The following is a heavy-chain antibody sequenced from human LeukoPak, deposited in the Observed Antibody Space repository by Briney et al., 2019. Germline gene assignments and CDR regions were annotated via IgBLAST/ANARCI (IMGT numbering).Heavy chain of an antibody. CDR2: IHYSGST. J-gene: IGHJ6*03. CDR1: GGSISSSSYY. V-gene: IGHV4-39*07. CDR3: ARGYCSGGSCYSYYYYNYMDV. Sequence: SETLSLTCTVSGGSISSSSYYWGWIRQPPGNGLEWIGSIHYSGSTNYNPSLKSRVTISVDTSKNQFSLKLSSVTAADTAVYYCARGYCSGGSCYSYYYYNYMDVWGKGTTVTVSS. D-gene: IGHD2-15*01.